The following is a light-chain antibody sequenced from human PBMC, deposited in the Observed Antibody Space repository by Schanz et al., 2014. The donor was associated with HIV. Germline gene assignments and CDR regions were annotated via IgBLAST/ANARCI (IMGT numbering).Light chain of an antibody. V-gene: IGKV1-5*03. CDR3: QRYDNYPWT. CDR1: QSISTW. Sequence: IQLTQSPSSLSASVGDRVTITCRASQSISTWLAWYQQKPGKAPKLLIYKASGLESGVPSRFSGSGSGTEFTLTISSLQPDDFATYYCQRYDNYPWTFGQGTKVEFK. CDR2: KAS. J-gene: IGKJ1*01.